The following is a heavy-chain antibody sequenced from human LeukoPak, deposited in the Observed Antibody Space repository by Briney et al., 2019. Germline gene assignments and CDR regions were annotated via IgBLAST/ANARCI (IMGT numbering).Heavy chain of an antibody. CDR1: GFTLSSYG. D-gene: IGHD2-2*01. CDR3: AKDLFGGIVVVPAAHVYFQL. J-gene: IGHJ1*01. V-gene: IGHV3-30*02. Sequence: GGSLRLSCAAPGFTLSSYGMHWVREAPGKGLERVAFIRYGGSKKYYAVSVRGPFTISRDNIKSTLYMHKYGPRDQGTGLFYCAKDLFGGIVVVPAAHVYFQLWGQGTLVTFSS. CDR2: IRYGGSKK.